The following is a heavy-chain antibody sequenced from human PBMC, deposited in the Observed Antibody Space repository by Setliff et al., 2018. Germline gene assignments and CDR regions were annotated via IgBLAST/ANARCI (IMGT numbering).Heavy chain of an antibody. CDR2: IWHDGGNK. CDR1: GFTFSNYR. D-gene: IGHD2-15*01. Sequence: PGGSLRLSCAASGFTFSNYRMHWVRQAPGKGLEWVAVIWHDGGNKYHADSVKGRFTISRDNSMNTLYLQMNSLRPEDTAVYYCARTCSGSGCYAGLESWGQGTPVTVSS. CDR3: ARTCSGSGCYAGLES. J-gene: IGHJ4*02. V-gene: IGHV3-33*08.